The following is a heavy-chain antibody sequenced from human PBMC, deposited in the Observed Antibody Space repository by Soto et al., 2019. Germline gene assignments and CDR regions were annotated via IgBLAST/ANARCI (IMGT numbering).Heavy chain of an antibody. CDR1: GFTFSSHA. CDR3: AGGPGPAAMPRGYFYLGMGV. V-gene: IGHV3-30-3*01. D-gene: IGHD2-2*01. CDR2: ISNDGSNK. J-gene: IGHJ6*02. Sequence: QVQLVESGGGVVQPGRSLRLSCAASGFTFSSHAMHWVRQAPGKGLEWVAVISNDGSNKYYADSVKGRFTISRDNSQKPLNLQMNRLEGEDTAGYYRAGGPGPAAMPRGYFYLGMGVWGQGTTVTVSS.